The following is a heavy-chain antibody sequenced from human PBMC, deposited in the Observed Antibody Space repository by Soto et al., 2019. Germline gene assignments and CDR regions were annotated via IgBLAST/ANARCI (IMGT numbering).Heavy chain of an antibody. D-gene: IGHD6-6*01. CDR3: ARTPYSSYLKNGLDV. CDR2: ISGTVGST. J-gene: IGHJ6*02. V-gene: IGHV3-23*01. CDR1: GFTFSSYA. Sequence: EVQLLESGGGLVQPGGSLRLACAASGFTFSSYAMSWVRQAPGKGLEWVSAISGTVGSTYYADSVKGRLTISRDKSKNTLYLQMNSLRAEDTAVYYCARTPYSSYLKNGLDVWGQGTTVTVSS.